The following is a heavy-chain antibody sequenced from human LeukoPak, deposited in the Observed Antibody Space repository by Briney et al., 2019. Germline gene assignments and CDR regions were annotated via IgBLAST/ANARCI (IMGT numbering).Heavy chain of an antibody. Sequence: GASVKVSCKASGYTFTRYYVHWVRQAPGHGLEWMGILNPGGGSTTYAQKFQGRVTLTRDTSTSTLYMELSSLRSEDTAVYYCARTMARYAFFDYWGQGTLVTVSS. D-gene: IGHD3-10*01. CDR2: LNPGGGST. V-gene: IGHV1-46*01. J-gene: IGHJ4*02. CDR3: ARTMARYAFFDY. CDR1: GYTFTRYY.